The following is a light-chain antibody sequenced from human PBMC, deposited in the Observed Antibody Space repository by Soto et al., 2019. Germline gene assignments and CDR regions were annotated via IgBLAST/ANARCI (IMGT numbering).Light chain of an antibody. V-gene: IGLV1-44*01. CDR3: ATWHDSFYV. Sequence: QSVLTQPPSASGTPGQRVTVSCSGSTSDIGTNAVNWFQHLPGTAPRLLIYTNNQRPSGVPDRFSGCKSGTSASLAISGLQSEDEATYYCATWHDSFYVFGTGTKLTVL. J-gene: IGLJ1*01. CDR1: TSDIGTNA. CDR2: TNN.